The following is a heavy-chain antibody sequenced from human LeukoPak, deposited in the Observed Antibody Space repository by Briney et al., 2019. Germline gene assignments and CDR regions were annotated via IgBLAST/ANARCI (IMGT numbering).Heavy chain of an antibody. V-gene: IGHV3-48*03. CDR1: GFTFSSYE. CDR3: ASLAGGYFFDH. Sequence: GGSLRLSCAASGFTFSSYEMNWVRQAPGKGLEWVSYISSSGSTIYYADSVKGRFTISRDNAKNSLYLQMNSLRVEDTAVYYCASLAGGYFFDHWGQGTLVTVSS. D-gene: IGHD1-26*01. CDR2: ISSSGSTI. J-gene: IGHJ4*02.